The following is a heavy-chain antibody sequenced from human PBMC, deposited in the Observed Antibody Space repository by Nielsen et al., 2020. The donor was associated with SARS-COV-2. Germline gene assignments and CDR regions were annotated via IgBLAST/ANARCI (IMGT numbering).Heavy chain of an antibody. CDR1: GFTFSSYD. D-gene: IGHD1-7*01. Sequence: GGSPRLSCAASGFTFSSYDMHWVRQATGKGLEWVSAIGTAGDTYYPGSVKGRFTISRENAKNSLYLQMNSLRAGDTAVYYCARVNWNYGAFDIWGQGTMVTVSS. CDR2: IGTAGDT. J-gene: IGHJ3*02. CDR3: ARVNWNYGAFDI. V-gene: IGHV3-13*04.